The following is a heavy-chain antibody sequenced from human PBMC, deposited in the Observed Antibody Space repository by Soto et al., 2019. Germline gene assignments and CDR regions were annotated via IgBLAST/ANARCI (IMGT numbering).Heavy chain of an antibody. D-gene: IGHD3-3*01. J-gene: IGHJ5*02. CDR2: VSSSGNT. Sequence: SETLSLTCTVSGDSLGNYYWFWIRQPVGKGLEWIGRVSSSGNTNANPTLNSRVTMSVDTSKNQFSLRLSSVTAADTAIYYCATRITVFGLLIPPFDPWGQGTQVTVSS. CDR1: GDSLGNYY. CDR3: ATRITVFGLLIPPFDP. V-gene: IGHV4-4*07.